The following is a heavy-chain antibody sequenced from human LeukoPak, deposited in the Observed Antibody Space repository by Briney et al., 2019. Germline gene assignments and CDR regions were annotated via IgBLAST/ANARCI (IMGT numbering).Heavy chain of an antibody. V-gene: IGHV3-66*01. J-gene: IGHJ4*02. CDR2: IYSGGST. Sequence: GGSLRLSCAASGLTVSSTYMSWVRQTPGKGLEWVSVIYSGGSTYYADSVKGRFTISRDNSKNTLYLQMNSLRAEDTAVYYCARDLLEWYFDYWGQGTLSPSPQ. CDR1: GLTVSSTY. CDR3: ARDLLEWYFDY. D-gene: IGHD3-3*01.